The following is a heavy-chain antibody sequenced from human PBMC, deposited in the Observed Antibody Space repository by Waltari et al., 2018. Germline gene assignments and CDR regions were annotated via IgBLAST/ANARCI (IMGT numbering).Heavy chain of an antibody. CDR1: GYTFTNSH. D-gene: IGHD2-2*01. CDR2: INPTNGDT. J-gene: IGHJ1*01. CDR3: ARDNTHWSFAKY. Sequence: QVQLVQSGADVKQPGASVKVSCKTSGYTFTNSHMHWVRQAPGQGLEWMGLINPTNGDTIYAQTFQGRVTMTRDTSTSTVYMDLSSLRSEDTAVYFCARDNTHWSFAKYRGQGTLVTVSS. V-gene: IGHV1-46*01.